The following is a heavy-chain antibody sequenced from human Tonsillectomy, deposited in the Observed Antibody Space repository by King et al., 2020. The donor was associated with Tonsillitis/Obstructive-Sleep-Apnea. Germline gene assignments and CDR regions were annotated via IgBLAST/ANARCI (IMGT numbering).Heavy chain of an antibody. D-gene: IGHD2/OR15-2a*01. Sequence: QLQESGPGLVKPSGTLSLTCAVSGGSLSSSDWGSWVRQPPGRGLEWIGEYYHSGSTNYNPSPKSRVTISVDKSKTPFSLKLSSVTAAATTVYYCAGATLAPSTVVYYYYMDVWGKGTTVTASS. CDR3: AGATLAPSTVVYYYYMDV. V-gene: IGHV4-4*02. CDR1: GGSLSSSDW. J-gene: IGHJ6*03. CDR2: YYHSGST.